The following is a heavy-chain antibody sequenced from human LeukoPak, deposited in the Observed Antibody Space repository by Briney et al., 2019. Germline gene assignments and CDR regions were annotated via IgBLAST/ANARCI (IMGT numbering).Heavy chain of an antibody. CDR1: GGSISSGGHY. D-gene: IGHD3-9*01. Sequence: SQTLSLTCTVSGGSISSGGHYWSWIRQPAGKGLEYLGRISSTGSTNYNPSLRSRVTISADTSKNHFSLKLTSVTAADTAVYYCAGDILTGNDYWGQGTLVTVSS. CDR2: ISSTGST. J-gene: IGHJ4*02. V-gene: IGHV4-61*02. CDR3: AGDILTGNDY.